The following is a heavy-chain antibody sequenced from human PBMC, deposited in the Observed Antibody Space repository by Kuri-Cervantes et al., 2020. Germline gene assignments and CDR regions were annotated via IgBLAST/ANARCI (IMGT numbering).Heavy chain of an antibody. CDR2: IYHTGVS. CDR1: GFTFSSYS. J-gene: IGHJ6*03. D-gene: IGHD3-9*01. Sequence: GSLRLSCAASGFTFSSYSMNWVRQAPGKGLEWVGHIYHTGVSDYNPSLQARIIMSVDMSKDQFSLQLSSVTAADTAVYYCVRHEYFDYYYMDVWGKGTTVTVSS. CDR3: VRHEYFDYYYMDV. V-gene: IGHV4-34*01.